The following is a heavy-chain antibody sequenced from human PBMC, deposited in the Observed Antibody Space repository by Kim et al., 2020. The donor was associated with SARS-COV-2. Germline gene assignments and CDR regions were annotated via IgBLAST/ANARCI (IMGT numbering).Heavy chain of an antibody. J-gene: IGHJ4*02. CDR1: GGSISSSSYY. CDR3: ARVNCSGGSCYQLDY. D-gene: IGHD2-15*01. V-gene: IGHV4-39*01. Sequence: SETLSLTCTVSGGSISSSSYYWGWIRQPPGKVLEWIGSIYYSGSTYYNPSLKSRVTISVDTSKNQFSLKLSSVTAADTAVYYCARVNCSGGSCYQLDYWGQGTLVTVSS. CDR2: IYYSGST.